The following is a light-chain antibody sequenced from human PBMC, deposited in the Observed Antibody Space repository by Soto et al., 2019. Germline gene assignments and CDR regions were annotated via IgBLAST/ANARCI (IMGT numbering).Light chain of an antibody. J-gene: IGKJ4*01. CDR3: QQYESSPLT. V-gene: IGKV3-20*01. CDR1: QSVSSAL. Sequence: EIVLTQSPDTLSLSPGERPTLSCRASQSVSSALLAWYQQKPGQAPRLLIYRASTRATGIPDRFTGSGSGTDFTLTISRLEPEDFAVYYCQQYESSPLTFGGGTKVEI. CDR2: RAS.